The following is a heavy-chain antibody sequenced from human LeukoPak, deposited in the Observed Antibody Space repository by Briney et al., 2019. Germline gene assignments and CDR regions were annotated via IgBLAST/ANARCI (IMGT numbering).Heavy chain of an antibody. Sequence: SSQTLSLTCTVSGGSISSGGYYWSWIRQHPGKGLEWIGYIYYSGSTYYNPSLKSRVTISVDTSKNQFSLKLSSVTAADTAVYYCARAPGIAAASYYYGMDVWGQGTTVTVSS. CDR3: ARAPGIAAASYYYGMDV. CDR1: GGSISSGGYY. D-gene: IGHD6-13*01. CDR2: IYYSGST. V-gene: IGHV4-31*03. J-gene: IGHJ6*02.